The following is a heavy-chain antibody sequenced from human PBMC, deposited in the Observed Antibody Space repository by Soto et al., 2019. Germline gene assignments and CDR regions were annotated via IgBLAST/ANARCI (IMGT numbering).Heavy chain of an antibody. CDR3: ARGGYCSSTSCNNYYYYGMDV. V-gene: IGHV3-7*01. D-gene: IGHD2-2*03. CDR2: IKQDGSEK. Sequence: VGSLRLSCAASGFTFSSYWMSWVRQAPGKGLEWVANIKQDGSEKYYVDSVKGRFTISRDNAKNSLYLQMNSLRAEDTAVYYCARGGYCSSTSCNNYYYYGMDVWGQGTTVTVSS. J-gene: IGHJ6*02. CDR1: GFTFSSYW.